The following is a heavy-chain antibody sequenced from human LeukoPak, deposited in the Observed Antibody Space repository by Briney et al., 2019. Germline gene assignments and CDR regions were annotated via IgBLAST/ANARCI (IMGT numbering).Heavy chain of an antibody. Sequence: GESLKISCKGSGYSFISYWIGWVRQMPGRGLEWMGIIYPGDSDTRYSPSFQGQVTISADKSIRNAYLQWSSLKASDTAMYYCARGSSGYTYGFDYWGQGTLVTVSS. CDR2: IYPGDSDT. D-gene: IGHD5-18*01. J-gene: IGHJ4*02. CDR3: ARGSSGYTYGFDY. CDR1: GYSFISYW. V-gene: IGHV5-51*01.